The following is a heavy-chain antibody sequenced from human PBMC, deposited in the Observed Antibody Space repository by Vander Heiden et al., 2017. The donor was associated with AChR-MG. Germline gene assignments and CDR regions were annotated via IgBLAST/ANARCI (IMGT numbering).Heavy chain of an antibody. D-gene: IGHD5-18*01. Sequence: EVQLVESGGGLVQPGGSLRLSCAASGLTFNNYWMHWVRQVPGKGLEWVSRINGDGSSASYADSAKGRFTISRDNAKNTLYLQMNSLRVDDTALYHCSGGGYNYGWGGYWGQGTLVTVSS. J-gene: IGHJ4*02. CDR1: GLTFNNYW. CDR2: INGDGSSA. V-gene: IGHV3-74*01. CDR3: SGGGYNYGWGGY.